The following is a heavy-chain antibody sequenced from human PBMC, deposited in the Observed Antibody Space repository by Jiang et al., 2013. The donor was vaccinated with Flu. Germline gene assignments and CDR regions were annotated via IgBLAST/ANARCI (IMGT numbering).Heavy chain of an antibody. CDR1: GYTFTSYY. CDR3: ARALIAAAGTKLYYYGMDV. V-gene: IGHV1-46*03. J-gene: IGHJ6*02. Sequence: KKPGASVKVSCKASGYTFTSYYMHWVRQAPGQGLEWMGIINPSGGSTSYAQKFQGRVTMTRDTSTSTVYMELSSLRSEDTAVYYCARALIAAAGTKLYYYGMDVWGQGTTVTVSS. CDR2: INPSGGST. D-gene: IGHD6-13*01.